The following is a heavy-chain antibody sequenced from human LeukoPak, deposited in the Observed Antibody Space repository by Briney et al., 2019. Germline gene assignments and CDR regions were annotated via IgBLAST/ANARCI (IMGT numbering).Heavy chain of an antibody. D-gene: IGHD1-26*01. CDR3: ARDLLQGSYGMDV. V-gene: IGHV3-53*01. J-gene: IGHJ6*04. CDR2: NYSGGST. Sequence: EWNSVNYSGGSTYYADSVKGRFTISRDNSKNTLYLQMNSLRADDTAVYYCARDLLQGSYGMDVWGKGTTVTVSS.